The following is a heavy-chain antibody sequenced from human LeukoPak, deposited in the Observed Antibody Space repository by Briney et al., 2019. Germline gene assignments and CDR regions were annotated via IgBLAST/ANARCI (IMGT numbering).Heavy chain of an antibody. CDR3: ASSPTVTRDYYYYSGMDV. Sequence: ASVKVSCKASGYTFTSYDINWVRQATGQGLEWMGWMNPNSGNTGYAQKFQGRVTMTRNTSISTAYMELSSLRSEDTAVYYCASSPTVTRDYYYYSGMDVGGQGTTVTAPS. J-gene: IGHJ6*02. CDR2: MNPNSGNT. CDR1: GYTFTSYD. D-gene: IGHD4-17*01. V-gene: IGHV1-8*01.